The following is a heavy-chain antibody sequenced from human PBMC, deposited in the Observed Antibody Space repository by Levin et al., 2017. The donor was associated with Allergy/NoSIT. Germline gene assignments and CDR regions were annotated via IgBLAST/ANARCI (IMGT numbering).Heavy chain of an antibody. CDR2: HPYSGNT. CDR3: ARWGTSDSFYGLDV. D-gene: IGHD3-10*01. CDR1: GASVSSSF. V-gene: IGHV4-59*02. J-gene: IGHJ6*02. Sequence: SETLSLTCTVSGASVSSSFWSWIRQPPGKGLECIGYHPYSGNTNYNPSLESRVTIPLDTSKNQLSLRLTSVTAADTAVYYCARWGTSDSFYGLDVWGRGTAVTVSS.